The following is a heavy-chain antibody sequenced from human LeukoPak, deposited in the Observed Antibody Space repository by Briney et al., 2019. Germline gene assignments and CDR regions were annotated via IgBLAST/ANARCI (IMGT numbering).Heavy chain of an antibody. V-gene: IGHV1-18*04. CDR2: ISAYNGDK. CDR1: GFTFTNYG. CDR3: TRDFSNTSGFKVVVDF. J-gene: IGHJ4*02. Sequence: ASVRVSCKASGFTFTNYGFAWVRQAPGQGLEWMGWISAYNGDKKYTQNFQGRLSMTTDSSMSTAYMELRNLRSDDTAVYYCTRDFSNTSGFKVVVDFWGQGTLVTVFS. D-gene: IGHD6-19*01.